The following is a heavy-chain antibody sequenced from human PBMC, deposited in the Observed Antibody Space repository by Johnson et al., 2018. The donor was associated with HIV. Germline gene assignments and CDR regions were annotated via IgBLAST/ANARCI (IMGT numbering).Heavy chain of an antibody. Sequence: VQLVESGGGLVQPGGSPRLSCAASGFTVSSNYMSWVRQAPGKGLEWVSVISSGGSTYYADSVNGRFTISRDNSKNTLYLQMNSLRAEDTAVYYCARACRDCYTCDAFDIWGQGTMVTVSS. CDR3: ARACRDCYTCDAFDI. J-gene: IGHJ3*02. CDR1: GFTVSSNY. D-gene: IGHD5-24*01. CDR2: ISSGGST. V-gene: IGHV3-66*01.